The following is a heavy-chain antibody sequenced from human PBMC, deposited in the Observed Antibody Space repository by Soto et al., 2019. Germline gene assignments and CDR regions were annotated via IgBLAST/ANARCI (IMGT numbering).Heavy chain of an antibody. Sequence: SETLSLTCTVSGGSISTSAYYWGWTRQPPGKGLEWIGTIYYSGTSYHNPSLKSRVTISVDTSKNQFSLTLTSVTAADTAVYYCASRVEGLYSGNDRYYFDYWGQGTLVTVSS. D-gene: IGHD5-12*01. CDR1: GGSISTSAYY. V-gene: IGHV4-39*01. CDR3: ASRVEGLYSGNDRYYFDY. J-gene: IGHJ4*02. CDR2: IYYSGTS.